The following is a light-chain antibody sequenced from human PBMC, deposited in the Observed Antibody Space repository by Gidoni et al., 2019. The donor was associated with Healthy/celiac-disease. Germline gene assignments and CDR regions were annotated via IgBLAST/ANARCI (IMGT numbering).Light chain of an antibody. CDR1: SSDVGVYDS. CDR2: EVT. V-gene: IGLV2-8*01. J-gene: IGLJ2*01. CDR3: SSYAGSDNLV. Sequence: QSALTQPASASGSPGQSVTIPCPGTSSDVGVYDSVSWYQQHPGKAPTLIIYEVTKRPSGVPDRFSGSKSGNTTSLTVSGLQVEDEADYYCSSYAGSDNLVFGGGTKLTVL.